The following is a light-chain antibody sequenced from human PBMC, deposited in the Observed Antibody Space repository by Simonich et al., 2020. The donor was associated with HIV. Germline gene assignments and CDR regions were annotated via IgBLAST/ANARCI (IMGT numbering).Light chain of an antibody. V-gene: IGLV2-8*01. J-gene: IGLJ3*02. CDR2: DVS. CDR1: NSDVGGYNY. Sequence: QSALTQPPSASGSPGQSVTISCTETNSDVGGYNYVSWYQQHPGKAPKLMIYDVSKRPSGVPDRVSGSKSGTTASLTVSGLQADDEADYYCNSYAGTSWVFGGGTKLTVL. CDR3: NSYAGTSWV.